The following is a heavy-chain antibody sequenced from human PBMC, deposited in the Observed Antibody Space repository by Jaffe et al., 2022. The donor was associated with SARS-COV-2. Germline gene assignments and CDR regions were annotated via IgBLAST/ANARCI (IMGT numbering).Heavy chain of an antibody. J-gene: IGHJ6*02. Sequence: QVQLVESGGGVVQPGRSLRLSCAASGFTFSSYGMHWVRQAPGKGLEWVAVIWYDGSNKYYADSVKGRFTISRDNSKNTLYLQMNSLRAEDTAVYYCARVLPTYYYGMDVWGQGTTVTVSS. V-gene: IGHV3-33*01. CDR1: GFTFSSYG. CDR2: IWYDGSNK. CDR3: ARVLPTYYYGMDV. D-gene: IGHD1-26*01.